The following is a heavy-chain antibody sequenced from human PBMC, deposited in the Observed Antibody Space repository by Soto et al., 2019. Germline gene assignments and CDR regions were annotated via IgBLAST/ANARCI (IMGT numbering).Heavy chain of an antibody. CDR1: GFTFNAYY. D-gene: IGHD7-27*01. CDR3: ARSPGDSYIDY. CDR2: ISSRSTYI. J-gene: IGHJ4*02. Sequence: GESLKISCAASGFTFNAYYMNWVRQAPGKGLDWVASISSRSTYINYADSVKGRFTISRDNSENSLYLQMSSLRAEDTAVYYCARSPGDSYIDYWGQGILVTVSS. V-gene: IGHV3-21*01.